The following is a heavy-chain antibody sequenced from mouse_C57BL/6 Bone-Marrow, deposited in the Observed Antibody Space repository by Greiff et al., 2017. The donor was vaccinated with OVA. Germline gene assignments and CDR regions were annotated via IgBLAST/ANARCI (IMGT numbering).Heavy chain of an antibody. D-gene: IGHD2-1*01. CDR3: AREDGNWFAY. CDR2: INPSSGYT. J-gene: IGHJ3*01. Sequence: QVQLQQSGAELARPGASVKMSCKASGYTFTSYTMHWVKQRPRQGLEWIGYINPSSGYTKYNQKFKDKATLTADKSSSTAYMQLSSLTSEDSAVYYCAREDGNWFAYWGQGTLVTVSA. CDR1: GYTFTSYT. V-gene: IGHV1-4*01.